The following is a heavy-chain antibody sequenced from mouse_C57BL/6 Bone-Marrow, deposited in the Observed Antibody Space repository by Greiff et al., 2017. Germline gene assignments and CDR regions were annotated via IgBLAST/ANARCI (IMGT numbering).Heavy chain of an antibody. CDR1: GFTFSSYA. CDR3: ARYYSNSWFAY. D-gene: IGHD2-5*01. V-gene: IGHV5-4*03. Sequence: EVRLVESGGGLVKPRGSLKLSCAASGFTFSSYAMSWVRQTPEKRLEWVATISDGGSYTYYPDNVKGRFTISRDNAKNNLYLQMSHLKFEDTAMYYCARYYSNSWFAYWGQGTLVTVSA. CDR2: ISDGGSYT. J-gene: IGHJ3*01.